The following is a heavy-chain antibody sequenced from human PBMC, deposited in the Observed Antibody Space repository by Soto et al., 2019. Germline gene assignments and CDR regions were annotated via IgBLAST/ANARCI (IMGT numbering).Heavy chain of an antibody. Sequence: PGGSLRLSCAASGFILIDSYMSWIRQAPGKGLEWISYIRSSGTTIYYADSVKGRFTISRDSAKNSLYLQMNNLRADDTAVYYCARLGDCTSDSCYHYFDYWGQGTLVTVSS. CDR1: GFILIDSY. CDR2: IRSSGTTI. V-gene: IGHV3-11*01. CDR3: ARLGDCTSDSCYHYFDY. D-gene: IGHD2-15*01. J-gene: IGHJ4*02.